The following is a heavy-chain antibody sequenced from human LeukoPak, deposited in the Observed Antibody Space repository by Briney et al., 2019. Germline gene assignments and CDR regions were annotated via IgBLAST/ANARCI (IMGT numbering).Heavy chain of an antibody. CDR3: ARSFYSSTWYGDLDY. D-gene: IGHD6-13*01. CDR2: ISSSSSTK. Sequence: GGSLRLSCAASGFTFSSYSMNWVRQAPGKGLEWVSYISSSSSTKNYADSVKGRFTISRDNAENSLYLQMNSLRAEDTAVYYCARSFYSSTWYGDLDYWGQGTLVTVSS. CDR1: GFTFSSYS. V-gene: IGHV3-48*04. J-gene: IGHJ4*02.